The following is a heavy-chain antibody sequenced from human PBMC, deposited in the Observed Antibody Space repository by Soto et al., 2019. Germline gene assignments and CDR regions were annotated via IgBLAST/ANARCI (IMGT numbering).Heavy chain of an antibody. CDR1: GGTFSSYA. V-gene: IGHV1-69*13. J-gene: IGHJ4*02. CDR2: IIPIFGTA. CDR3: TRVARDGYGPPFDY. Sequence: ASVKVSCKASGGTFSSYAISWVRQAPGQGLEWMGGIIPIFGTANYAQKFQGRVTITADESTSTAYMELSSLRSEDTAVYYCTRVARDGYGPPFDYGGQGTLVTVSS. D-gene: IGHD5-12*01.